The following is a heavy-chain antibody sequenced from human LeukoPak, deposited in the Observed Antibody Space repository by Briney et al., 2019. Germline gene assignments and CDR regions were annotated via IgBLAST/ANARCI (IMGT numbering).Heavy chain of an antibody. CDR3: ARDGFLPYGSGSYRGMDV. V-gene: IGHV6-1*01. J-gene: IGHJ6*04. D-gene: IGHD3-10*01. CDR1: GDSVSSNSAA. Sequence: SQTLSLTCAISGDSVSSNSAAWNWIRQSPSRGLEWLGRTYYRSKWYNDCAVSVKSRITINPDTSKNQFSLQLNSVTPEDTAVYYCARDGFLPYGSGSYRGMDVWGKGTTVTVSS. CDR2: TYYRSKWYN.